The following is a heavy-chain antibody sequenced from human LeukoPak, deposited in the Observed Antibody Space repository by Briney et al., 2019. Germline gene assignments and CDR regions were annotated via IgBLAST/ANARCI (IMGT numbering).Heavy chain of an antibody. V-gene: IGHV1-58*01. Sequence: GASVKVSCKASGFTFTCSAVQWVRQARGQRLEWIGWIVVGSGNTNYAQKFQERVTITRDMSTSTAYMELSSLRSEDTAVYYCAAGGSYGDYGDYWGQGTLVTVSS. CDR1: GFTFTCSA. J-gene: IGHJ4*02. D-gene: IGHD4-17*01. CDR3: AAGGSYGDYGDY. CDR2: IVVGSGNT.